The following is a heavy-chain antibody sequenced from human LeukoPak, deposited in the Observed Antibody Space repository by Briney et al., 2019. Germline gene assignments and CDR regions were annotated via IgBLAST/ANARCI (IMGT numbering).Heavy chain of an antibody. V-gene: IGHV3-53*01. CDR3: AKGITASVSGFDI. D-gene: IGHD5/OR15-5a*01. CDR1: GFTVSSNY. Sequence: PGGSLRLSCAASGFTVSSNYMSWVRQAPGKGLEWVSVIYSGGSTYYADSVKGRFTISRDNSKNTLYLQMNSLRAEDTAVYYCAKGITASVSGFDIWGQGTMVTVPS. J-gene: IGHJ3*02. CDR2: IYSGGST.